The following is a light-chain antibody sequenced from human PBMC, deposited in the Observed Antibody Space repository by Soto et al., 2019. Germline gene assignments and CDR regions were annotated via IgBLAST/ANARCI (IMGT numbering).Light chain of an antibody. V-gene: IGKV3-11*01. CDR1: QSVSNY. CDR2: DAS. J-gene: IGKJ4*01. CDR3: QQRSNWPLT. Sequence: EIVLTQSPATLSLSPVEGATLSCRASQSVSNYLAWYQQKPGQAPRLLIFDASKRATGIPARFSGSGSGTDFTLTISSLEPEDFAVYYCQQRSNWPLTCGGGTKVDIK.